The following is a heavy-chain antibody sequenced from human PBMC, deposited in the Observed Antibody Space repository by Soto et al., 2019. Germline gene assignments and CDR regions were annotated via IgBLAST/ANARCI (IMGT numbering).Heavy chain of an antibody. Sequence: QVQLQESGPGLVKPSETLSLTCTVSGGSISSYYWSWIRQPPGKGLEWIGYIYYSGSTNYNPSLRSLVTISVDTSKNQCSLKLSSVTAADQAVYYGARALRYSGSWFDYWGQGTLVTVAS. D-gene: IGHD6-13*01. CDR3: ARALRYSGSWFDY. J-gene: IGHJ4*02. CDR1: GGSISSYY. V-gene: IGHV4-59*01. CDR2: IYYSGST.